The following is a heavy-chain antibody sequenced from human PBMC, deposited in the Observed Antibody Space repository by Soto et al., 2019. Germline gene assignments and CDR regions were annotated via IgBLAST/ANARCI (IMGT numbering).Heavy chain of an antibody. CDR2: ISGSGGST. Sequence: EVQLLESGGGLVQPGGSLRLSCAASGFTFSTYAMSWVRQAPGKGLEWVSAISGSGGSTYYADSVKGRFTISRDNSKNTLYLQMNSLRAEDTAVYYCAKDQKVVVAIFLSYWGQGTLVTVSS. V-gene: IGHV3-23*01. CDR1: GFTFSTYA. CDR3: AKDQKVVVAIFLSY. J-gene: IGHJ4*02. D-gene: IGHD2-15*01.